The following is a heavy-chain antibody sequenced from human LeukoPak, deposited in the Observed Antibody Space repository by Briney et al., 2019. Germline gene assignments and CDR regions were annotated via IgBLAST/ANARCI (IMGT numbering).Heavy chain of an antibody. J-gene: IGHJ4*02. D-gene: IGHD5-18*01. CDR3: ARGVDTAMEYYFDY. V-gene: IGHV1-69*04. Sequence: ASVKVSCKASGGTFSSYAISWVRQAPGQGREWMGSIIAILSIANYAQKFQGRVTITADKSTSTAYMELSSLRSEDTAVYYCARGVDTAMEYYFDYWGQGTLVTVSS. CDR2: IIAILSIA. CDR1: GGTFSSYA.